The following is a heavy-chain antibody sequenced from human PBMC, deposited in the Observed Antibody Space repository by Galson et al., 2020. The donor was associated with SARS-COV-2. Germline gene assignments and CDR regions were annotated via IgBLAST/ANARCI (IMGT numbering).Heavy chain of an antibody. CDR2: IYYSGST. J-gene: IGHJ6*02. CDR3: ARDICSSTSCYSNYYYYGMDV. Sequence: SQTLSLTCTVSGGSISSSSYYWGWIRQPPGKGLEWIGSIYYSGSTYYNPSLKSRVTISVETSKNQFSLKLSSVTAADTAVYYCARDICSSTSCYSNYYYYGMDVWGQGTTVTVSS. CDR1: GGSISSSSYY. V-gene: IGHV4-39*07. D-gene: IGHD2-2*01.